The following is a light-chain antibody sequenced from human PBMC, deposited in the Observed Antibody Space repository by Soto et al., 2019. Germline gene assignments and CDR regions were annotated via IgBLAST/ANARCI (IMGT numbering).Light chain of an antibody. CDR1: SSDVGAYNF. CDR3: SSYTISRTYV. Sequence: QSALTQPASVSGSPGQSITISCTGNSSDVGAYNFVSWHQQHPGKAPKLIIYNVYDRPSGISYRFSGAKSGNTASLTISGLQGEDEADYYCSSYTISRTYVFGTGTKLTVL. V-gene: IGLV2-14*03. CDR2: NVY. J-gene: IGLJ1*01.